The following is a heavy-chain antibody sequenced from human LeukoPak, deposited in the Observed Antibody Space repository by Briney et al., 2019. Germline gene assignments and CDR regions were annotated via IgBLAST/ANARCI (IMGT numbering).Heavy chain of an antibody. CDR2: ISYDGSNK. D-gene: IGHD6-13*01. CDR3: ARSPSRSSSWYVPGGY. Sequence: GGSLRLSCAASGYTFSSYAMHWVRQAPGKGLEWVAVISYDGSNKYYADSVKGRFTISRDNSKNTLYLQMNSLRAEDTAVYYCARSPSRSSSWYVPGGYWGQGTLVTVSS. J-gene: IGHJ4*02. V-gene: IGHV3-30*04. CDR1: GYTFSSYA.